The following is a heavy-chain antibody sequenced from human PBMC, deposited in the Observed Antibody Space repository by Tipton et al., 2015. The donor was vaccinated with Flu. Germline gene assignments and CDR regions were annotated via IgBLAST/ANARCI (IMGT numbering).Heavy chain of an antibody. J-gene: IGHJ5*02. V-gene: IGHV4-59*12. CDR1: GGSISSYY. Sequence: TLSLTCTVSGGSISSYYWSWIRQPPGKGLEWIGYIYYSGSTNYNPSLKSRVTISVDTSKNQFSLKLSSVTAADTAVYYCARGGSDSSSSRGYNWFDPWGQGTLVTVSA. CDR2: IYYSGST. CDR3: ARGGSDSSSSRGYNWFDP. D-gene: IGHD6-6*01.